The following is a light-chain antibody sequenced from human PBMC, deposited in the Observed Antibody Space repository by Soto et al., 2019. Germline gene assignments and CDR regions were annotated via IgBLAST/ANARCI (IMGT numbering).Light chain of an antibody. J-gene: IGKJ2*01. Sequence: IQMTQSPSSLSASVGDSVTVTCRASQSINIYLNWYQQKPGKAPTLLIYGASSLQSGVPSRLTGGGSRTHFTLTISSLQPEDFATYYCQQSYRRPYTFGQGTKLEIK. V-gene: IGKV1-39*01. CDR1: QSINIY. CDR3: QQSYRRPYT. CDR2: GAS.